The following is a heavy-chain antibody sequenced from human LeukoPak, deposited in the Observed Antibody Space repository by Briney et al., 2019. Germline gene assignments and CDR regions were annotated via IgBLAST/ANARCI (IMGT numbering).Heavy chain of an antibody. CDR1: GFTFTNYA. Sequence: GGSLRLSCAASGFTFTNYAMSWVRQAPGKGLEWVSDIRGSGGRTYYADSVKGRFTISRDNSRNTLYLQMSSLRAEDTAVYYCAKEGGVAAEGFDCWGQGTLVTVSS. V-gene: IGHV3-23*01. J-gene: IGHJ4*02. CDR2: IRGSGGRT. CDR3: AKEGGVAAEGFDC. D-gene: IGHD6-13*01.